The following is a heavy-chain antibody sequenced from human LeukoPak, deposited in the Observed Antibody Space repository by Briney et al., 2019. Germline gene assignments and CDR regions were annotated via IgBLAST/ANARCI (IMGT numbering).Heavy chain of an antibody. D-gene: IGHD5-12*01. CDR1: GFTFSSYS. Sequence: KSGGSLRLSCAASGFTFSSYSMNWVRQAPGKGLEWVSSISSSSSYIYYADSVEGRFTISRDNAKNSLYLQMNSLRAEDTAVYYCARDFTRVADWGQGTLVTVSS. J-gene: IGHJ4*02. V-gene: IGHV3-21*01. CDR3: ARDFTRVAD. CDR2: ISSSSSYI.